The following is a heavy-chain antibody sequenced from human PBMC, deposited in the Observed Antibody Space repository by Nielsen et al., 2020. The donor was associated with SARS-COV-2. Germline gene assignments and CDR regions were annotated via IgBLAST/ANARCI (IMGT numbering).Heavy chain of an antibody. CDR1: GFTFSSYG. CDR3: ARDIAIVVVPAAIHGYQDAFDI. J-gene: IGHJ3*02. V-gene: IGHV3-33*01. Sequence: GGSLRLSCAASGFTFSSYGMHWVRQAPGKGLEWVEVIWYDGSNKYYADSVKGRFTISRDNSKNTLYLQMNSLRAEDTAVYYCARDIAIVVVPAAIHGYQDAFDIWGQGTMVTVSS. CDR2: IWYDGSNK. D-gene: IGHD2-2*01.